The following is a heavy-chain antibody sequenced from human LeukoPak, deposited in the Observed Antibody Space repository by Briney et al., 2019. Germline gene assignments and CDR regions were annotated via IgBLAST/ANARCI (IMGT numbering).Heavy chain of an antibody. J-gene: IGHJ4*02. D-gene: IGHD6-13*01. CDR2: IRYDGSNK. V-gene: IGHV3-30*02. Sequence: PGGSLRLSCAASGYTFGGYGMHWVRQAPGKGREWVALIRYDGSNKYYADSVKGRFTISRDNSKNTLYLQMNSLRAEDTAVYYCAKTVGSSWYFDYWGQGTLVTVSS. CDR3: AKTVGSSWYFDY. CDR1: GYTFGGYG.